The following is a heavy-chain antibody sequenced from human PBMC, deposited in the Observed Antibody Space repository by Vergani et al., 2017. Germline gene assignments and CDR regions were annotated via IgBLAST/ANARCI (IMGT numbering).Heavy chain of an antibody. Sequence: QVQLVQSGAEVKKPGASVKVSCKASGYTFTSYYMHWVRQAPGQGLEWMGIINPSGGSTSYAQKFQGRVTMTRDTSTSTVYMELSSLRSEDTAVYYCASRYCTNGVCYRKDYYYYGRDVWGQGP. V-gene: IGHV1-46*01. CDR3: ASRYCTNGVCYRKDYYYYGRDV. CDR2: INPSGGST. CDR1: GYTFTSYY. D-gene: IGHD2-8*01. J-gene: IGHJ6*02.